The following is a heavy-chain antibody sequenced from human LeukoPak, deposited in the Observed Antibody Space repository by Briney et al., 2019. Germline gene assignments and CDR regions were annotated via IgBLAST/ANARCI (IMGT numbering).Heavy chain of an antibody. CDR2: ISGSGGST. J-gene: IGHJ4*02. CDR1: GLTFSSYA. V-gene: IGHV3-23*01. D-gene: IGHD1-26*01. Sequence: GGSLRLSCAASGLTFSSYAMSWVRQAPGKGLEWVSAISGSGGSTYYADSVKGRFTISRDNSKNTLYLQMNSLRAEDTAVYYCAPGAVGAPLTFDYWGQGTLVTVSS. CDR3: APGAVGAPLTFDY.